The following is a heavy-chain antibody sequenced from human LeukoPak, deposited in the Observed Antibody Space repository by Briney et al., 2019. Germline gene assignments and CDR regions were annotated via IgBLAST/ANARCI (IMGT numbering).Heavy chain of an antibody. CDR2: MNPNSGNA. CDR3: AKSSGDYFFDY. Sequence: GASVTVSRKASGYNFNNHDINWVRQATGQGLEWLGRMNPNSGNAGYAQKLQGRVTMTWDSSTNTAYLEVTALRSDDTAVYYCAKSSGDYFFDYWGQGTLVTVSS. D-gene: IGHD3-22*01. V-gene: IGHV1-8*01. CDR1: GYNFNNHD. J-gene: IGHJ4*02.